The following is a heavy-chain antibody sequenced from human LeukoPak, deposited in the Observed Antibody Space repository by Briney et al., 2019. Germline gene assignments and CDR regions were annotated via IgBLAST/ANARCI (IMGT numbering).Heavy chain of an antibody. J-gene: IGHJ1*01. V-gene: IGHV4-34*01. D-gene: IGHD3-22*01. CDR2: INHSGST. Sequence: SETLSLTCAVYGESFSGYYWSWIRQPPGKGLEWIGEINHSGSTNYNPSLKSRVTISVDTSKNQFSLKLSSVTAADTAVYYCASGYYYDSSGYSYFQHWGQGTLVTVSS. CDR1: GESFSGYY. CDR3: ASGYYYDSSGYSYFQH.